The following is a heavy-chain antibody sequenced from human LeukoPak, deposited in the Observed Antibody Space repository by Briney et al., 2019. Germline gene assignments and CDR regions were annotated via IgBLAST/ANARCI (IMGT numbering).Heavy chain of an antibody. Sequence: GGSLRLSCAASGFTFSGYSMSWIRQAPGKGLEWVSHISTSTTYTIYSDSVKGRFTISRDNAKNSLYLQMNSLRDEDTAMYYCARDLAVSDYWGQGTLVTVSS. CDR3: ARDLAVSDY. CDR2: ISTSTTYT. V-gene: IGHV3-11*06. CDR1: GFTFSGYS. J-gene: IGHJ4*02.